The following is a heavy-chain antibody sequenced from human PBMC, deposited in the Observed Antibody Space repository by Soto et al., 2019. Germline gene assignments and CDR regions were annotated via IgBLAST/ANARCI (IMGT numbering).Heavy chain of an antibody. J-gene: IGHJ6*02. D-gene: IGHD2-21*02. CDR2: IIPILGIA. CDR1: GGTFSSYA. V-gene: IGHV1-69*10. Sequence: ASVKVSCKASGGTFSSYAISWVRQAPGQGLEWMGGIIPILGIANYAQKFQGRVTITADKSTSTAYMELSSLRSEDTAVYYCARVPSLYCGGDCAYYYYGMDVWGQGTTVTVSS. CDR3: ARVPSLYCGGDCAYYYYGMDV.